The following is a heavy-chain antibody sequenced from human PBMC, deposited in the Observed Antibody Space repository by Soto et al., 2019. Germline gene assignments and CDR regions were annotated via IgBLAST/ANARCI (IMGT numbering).Heavy chain of an antibody. V-gene: IGHV3-66*01. CDR3: AGDLNVLHSVASF. D-gene: IGHD2-15*01. CDR1: GVTVSINY. J-gene: IGHJ3*01. CDR2: IYSGGST. Sequence: AGSMKLASAASGVTVSINYMSGFRQATGKGLEWVSVIYSGGSTYYADSVKGRFTISRDNSKNTLYLQMNSLRAEDTVVYYCAGDLNVLHSVASFWGQGTMVPV.